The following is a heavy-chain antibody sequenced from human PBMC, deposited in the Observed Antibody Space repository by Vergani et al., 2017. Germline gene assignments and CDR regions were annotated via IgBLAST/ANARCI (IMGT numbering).Heavy chain of an antibody. CDR3: ARDGTTGTTGTFDY. J-gene: IGHJ4*02. V-gene: IGHV3-23*04. Sequence: EVQLVESGGGLVQPGGSLRLSCAASGFTFSNYAMSWVRQAPGKGLEWVSTLSGSGGSTYYADSVKGRFTISRDNSKNTLYLQMNSLRAEDTAVYYCARDGTTGTTGTFDYWGQGTLVTVSS. CDR1: GFTFSNYA. D-gene: IGHD1-1*01. CDR2: LSGSGGST.